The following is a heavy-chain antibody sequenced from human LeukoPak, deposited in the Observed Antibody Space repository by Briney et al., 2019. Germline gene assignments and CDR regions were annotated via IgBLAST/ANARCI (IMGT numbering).Heavy chain of an antibody. CDR2: VSYSGGT. D-gene: IGHD5-12*01. V-gene: IGHV4-59*02. Sequence: SETLSLTCTVSGDSVSGHYWSWIRQTPGKGLEWIGYVSYSGGTNYNPSLKRRVSISLDTSKNQFSLKLSSPAAADPAVCHCARAPMAITTSAFPDAFDFWGQGTMVTVSS. CDR1: GDSVSGHY. J-gene: IGHJ3*01. CDR3: ARAPMAITTSAFPDAFDF.